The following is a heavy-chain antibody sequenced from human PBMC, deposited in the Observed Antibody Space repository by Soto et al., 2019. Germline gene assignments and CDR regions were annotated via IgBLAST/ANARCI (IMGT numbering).Heavy chain of an antibody. CDR1: GFTFSNAW. Sequence: GGSLRLSCAASGFTFSNAWMNWVRQAPGKGLEWVGRIKSKTDGGTTDYAAPVKGRFTISRDDSKNTLYLQMNSLKTEDTAVYYCLTDYLNHPLYGDYRFDYWGQGTLVTVSS. CDR3: LTDYLNHPLYGDYRFDY. CDR2: IKSKTDGGTT. J-gene: IGHJ4*02. V-gene: IGHV3-15*07. D-gene: IGHD4-17*01.